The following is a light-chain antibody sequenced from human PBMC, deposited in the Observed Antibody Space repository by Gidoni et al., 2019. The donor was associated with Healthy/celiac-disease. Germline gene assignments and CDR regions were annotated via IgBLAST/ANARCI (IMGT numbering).Light chain of an antibody. V-gene: IGKV4-1*01. J-gene: IGKJ2*01. CDR3: QQYYSTPYT. CDR1: QSVLYSSNNKNY. CDR2: WAS. Sequence: DIVMTQYPDSLAVSLGERATINCKSSQSVLYSSNNKNYLAWYQQKPGQPPKLLMYWASTRESGVPDRFRLSGSGTYFTLPISSLQAEDVAVYYCQQYYSTPYTFGQGTKLEIK.